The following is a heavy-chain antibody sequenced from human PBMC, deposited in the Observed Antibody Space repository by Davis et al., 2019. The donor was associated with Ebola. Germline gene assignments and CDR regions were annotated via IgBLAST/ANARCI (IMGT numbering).Heavy chain of an antibody. D-gene: IGHD2-2*01. CDR2: IYTSGST. Sequence: PSETLSLTCTVSGGSISSYYWSWIRQPAGKGLEWIGRIYTSGSTNYNPSLKSRVTISVDTSKNQFSLKLSSVTAADTAVYYCAGGRIVVVPAAIVGGQTDWGQGTLVTVSS. CDR3: AGGRIVVVPAAIVGGQTD. V-gene: IGHV4-4*07. J-gene: IGHJ4*02. CDR1: GGSISSYY.